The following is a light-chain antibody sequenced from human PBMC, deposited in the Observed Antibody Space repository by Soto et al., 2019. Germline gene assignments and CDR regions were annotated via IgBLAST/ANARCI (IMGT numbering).Light chain of an antibody. Sequence: AIQMTQSPSSLSASVGGRVTITCRASQGIRNDLAWYQQKPGKAPKVLIYAASNLPSGVPSRFSGSASGTDFTLTISSLQPEYFAIYYCLQEYNYPWTFGQGTKVDIK. CDR3: LQEYNYPWT. J-gene: IGKJ1*01. CDR2: AAS. V-gene: IGKV1-6*01. CDR1: QGIRND.